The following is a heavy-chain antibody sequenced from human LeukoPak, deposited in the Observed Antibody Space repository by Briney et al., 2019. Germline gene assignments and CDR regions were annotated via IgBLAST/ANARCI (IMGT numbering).Heavy chain of an antibody. Sequence: PGRSLRLSCAASGFTFSSYGVHWVRQAPGKGLEWVAVIWYDGSNKYYADSVKGRFTISRDNSKNTLYLQMNSLRAEDTAVYYCARRTYDFWSGYYHGYYYYMDVWGKGTTVAVSS. CDR2: IWYDGSNK. CDR3: ARRTYDFWSGYYHGYYYYMDV. V-gene: IGHV3-33*01. D-gene: IGHD3-3*01. CDR1: GFTFSSYG. J-gene: IGHJ6*03.